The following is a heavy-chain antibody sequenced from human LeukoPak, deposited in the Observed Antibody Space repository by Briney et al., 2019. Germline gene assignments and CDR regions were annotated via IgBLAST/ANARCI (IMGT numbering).Heavy chain of an antibody. V-gene: IGHV3-23*01. D-gene: IGHD3-3*01. J-gene: IGHJ4*02. CDR3: ARDQVFDFSSGSCLDY. CDR1: GFTFSSYA. CDR2: ISGSGGST. Sequence: GGSLRLSCAASGFTFSSYAMSWVRQAPGKGLEWVSAISGSGGSTYYADSVKGRFTISRDNSKNTLYLQMNSLRAEDTAVYYCARDQVFDFSSGSCLDYWGQGTLVTVSS.